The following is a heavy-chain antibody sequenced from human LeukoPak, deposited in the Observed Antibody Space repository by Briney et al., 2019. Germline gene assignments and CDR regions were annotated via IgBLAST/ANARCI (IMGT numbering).Heavy chain of an antibody. CDR1: GLTVGSSY. D-gene: IGHD2/OR15-2a*01. CDR3: ARNILFAFDI. V-gene: IGHV3-53*01. J-gene: IGHJ3*02. Sequence: PGGSLRLSCADSGLTVGSSYMSWVRQAPGKGLEWVSIIYNDGSTYYADSMKGRFTISRDNSKNTLYLQVNSLRAEDTAMYYCARNILFAFDIWGQGTMVTVSS. CDR2: IYNDGST.